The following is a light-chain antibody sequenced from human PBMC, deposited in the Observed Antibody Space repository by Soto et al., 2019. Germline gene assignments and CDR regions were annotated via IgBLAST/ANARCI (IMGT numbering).Light chain of an antibody. CDR3: SSYTSSSTPYV. J-gene: IGLJ1*01. CDR1: SSDVGGYNY. CDR2: DVS. V-gene: IGLV2-14*01. Sequence: QSALTQPASVSGSPGQSITISCTGTSSDVGGYNYVSWYQQHPVKAPKLMIYDVSNRPSWVSNRFSGAKSGNTASLTISGLQAEDEADYYCSSYTSSSTPYVFGTGTKLTV.